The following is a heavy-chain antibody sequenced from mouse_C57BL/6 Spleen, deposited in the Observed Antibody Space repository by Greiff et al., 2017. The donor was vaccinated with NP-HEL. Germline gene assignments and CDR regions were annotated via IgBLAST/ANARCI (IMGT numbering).Heavy chain of an antibody. J-gene: IGHJ2*01. CDR2: IDPSDSYT. Sequence: QVQLQQPGAELVMPGASVKLSCKASGYTFTSYWMHWVKQRPGQGLEWIGDIDPSDSYTNYNQKFKGKSTLTVDKSSSTAYMQLSSLTSEDSAVYYCARTSYYFDYWGQGTTLTVSS. V-gene: IGHV1-69*01. CDR3: ARTSYYFDY. CDR1: GYTFTSYW.